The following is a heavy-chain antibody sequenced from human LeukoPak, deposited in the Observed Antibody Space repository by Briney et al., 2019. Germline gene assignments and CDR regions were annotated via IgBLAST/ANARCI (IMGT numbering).Heavy chain of an antibody. D-gene: IGHD6-13*01. CDR3: ARDRAAAGKPNWFDP. CDR2: ISSSGSTI. Sequence: GGSLRLSCAASGFTFSSYAMSWIRQAPGKGLEWVSYISSSGSTIYYADSVKGRFTISRDNAKNSLYLQMNSLRAEDTAVYYCARDRAAAGKPNWFDPWGQGTLVTVSS. V-gene: IGHV3-11*04. J-gene: IGHJ5*02. CDR1: GFTFSSYA.